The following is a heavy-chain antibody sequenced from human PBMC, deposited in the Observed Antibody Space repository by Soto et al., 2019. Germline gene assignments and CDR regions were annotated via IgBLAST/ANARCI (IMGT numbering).Heavy chain of an antibody. CDR3: ARDGGDGYTTRAKNFDY. CDR1: GFTFSSYA. CDR2: ISYDGSNK. V-gene: IGHV3-30-3*01. Sequence: GGSLRLSCAASGFTFSSYAMHWVRQAPGKGLEWVAVISYDGSNKYYADSVKGRFTVSRDNSKNTLYLQMNSLRAEDTAVYYCARDGGDGYTTRAKNFDYWGQGXLVTVYS. D-gene: IGHD5-12*01. J-gene: IGHJ4*02.